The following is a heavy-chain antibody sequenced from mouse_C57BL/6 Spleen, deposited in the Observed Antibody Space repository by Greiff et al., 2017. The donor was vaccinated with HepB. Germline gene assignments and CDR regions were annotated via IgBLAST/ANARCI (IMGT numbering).Heavy chain of an antibody. CDR2: IDPENGDT. V-gene: IGHV14-4*01. Sequence: EVKLVESGAELVRPGASVKLSCTASGFNIKDDYMHWVKQRPEQGLEWIGWIDPENGDTEYASKFQGKATITADTSSNTAYLQLSSLTSEDTAVYYCTTGGLRAYWGQGTLVTVSA. J-gene: IGHJ3*01. D-gene: IGHD2-4*01. CDR3: TTGGLRAY. CDR1: GFNIKDDY.